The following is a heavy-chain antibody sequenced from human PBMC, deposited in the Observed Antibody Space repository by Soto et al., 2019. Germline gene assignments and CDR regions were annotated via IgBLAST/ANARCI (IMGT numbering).Heavy chain of an antibody. CDR2: IYYTGST. D-gene: IGHD5-12*01. Sequence: QVQLQESGPGLVKPSETLSLTCTVSGGSISDYYWSWIRQPPGKGLEWVGYIYYTGSTTYNPSLKIRLTLSVDTSKNQFSLKLHSVSAADTAVYYCARLGRWLQALDSWGQVTLVTVSS. CDR3: ARLGRWLQALDS. CDR1: GGSISDYY. J-gene: IGHJ4*02. V-gene: IGHV4-59*08.